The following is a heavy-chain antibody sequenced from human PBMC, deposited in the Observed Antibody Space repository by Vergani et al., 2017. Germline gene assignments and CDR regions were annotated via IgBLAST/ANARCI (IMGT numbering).Heavy chain of an antibody. D-gene: IGHD7-27*01. CDR2: INPSSGGT. J-gene: IGHJ4*02. CDR1: GYTFTGYY. CDR3: ARLRTSNWGSVH. Sequence: QVQLVQSGAEVKKPGASVKVSCKASGYTFTGYYMHWVRQAPGQGLEWMGRINPSSGGTNYAQKCQGRVTMTRDTSISTAYRELSRLRSDDTAVYYCARLRTSNWGSVHWGQGTLVTVSS. V-gene: IGHV1-2*06.